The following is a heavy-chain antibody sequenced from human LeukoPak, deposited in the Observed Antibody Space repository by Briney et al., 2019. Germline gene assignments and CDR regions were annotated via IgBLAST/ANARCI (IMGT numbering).Heavy chain of an antibody. CDR3: ATGVWGSSGVYAAFDI. CDR2: FDPEDGET. V-gene: IGHV1-24*01. CDR1: GYTLTELS. D-gene: IGHD6-19*01. Sequence: ASVKVSCKVSGYTLTELSMRWVRQAPGKGLEWMGGFDPEDGETIYAQKFQARVTMTEDTSTDTAYMELSSLRSEDTAVYYCATGVWGSSGVYAAFDIWGQGTMVTVSS. J-gene: IGHJ3*02.